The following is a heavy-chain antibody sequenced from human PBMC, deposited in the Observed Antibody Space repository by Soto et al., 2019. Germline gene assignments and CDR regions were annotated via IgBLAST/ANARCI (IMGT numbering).Heavy chain of an antibody. V-gene: IGHV1-2*02. D-gene: IGHD6-13*01. CDR2: INPNSGGT. Sequence: GASVKVSCKASGYTFTGSYMHWVRQAPGQGLEWMGWINPNSGGTNYAQKFQGRVTMTRDTSISTAYMELSSLRSEDTAVYYWATYSNNHLAAAARWGQGTRVTVSS. CDR1: GYTFTGSY. CDR3: ATYSNNHLAAAAR. J-gene: IGHJ4*02.